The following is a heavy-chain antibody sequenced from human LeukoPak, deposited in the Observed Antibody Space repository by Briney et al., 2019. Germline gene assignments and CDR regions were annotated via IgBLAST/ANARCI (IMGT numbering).Heavy chain of an antibody. D-gene: IGHD3-16*01. Sequence: GGSLRLSCAASGFTFSSYAMHWVRQAPGKGLEYVSAISSNGGSTYYANSVKGSFTISRDNSKNTLYLQMGSLRAKEMPVYYCARGRLIAPPKDSWGQGTLVTVSS. CDR3: ARGRLIAPPKDS. CDR2: ISSNGGST. CDR1: GFTFSSYA. V-gene: IGHV3-64*01. J-gene: IGHJ4*02.